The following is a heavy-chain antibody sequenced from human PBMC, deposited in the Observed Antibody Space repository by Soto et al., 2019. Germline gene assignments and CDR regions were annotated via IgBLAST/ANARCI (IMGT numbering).Heavy chain of an antibody. J-gene: IGHJ4*02. Sequence: GGSLRLSCAASGFTFSDYYMSWIRQAPGKGLEWVSYISSSGSTIYYADSVKGRFTISRDNAKNSLYLQMNSLRAEDTAVYYCARDSHSEPAKGDPADYWGQGTLVTVSS. D-gene: IGHD2-21*02. CDR2: ISSSGSTI. CDR3: ARDSHSEPAKGDPADY. V-gene: IGHV3-11*01. CDR1: GFTFSDYY.